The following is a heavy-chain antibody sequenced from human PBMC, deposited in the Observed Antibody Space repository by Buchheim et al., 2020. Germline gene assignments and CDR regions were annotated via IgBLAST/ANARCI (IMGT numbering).Heavy chain of an antibody. CDR1: GFTFSSYG. Sequence: QVQLVESGGGVVQPGRSLRLSCAASGFTFSSYGMHWVRQAPGKGLEWVAVISYDGSNKYYADSVKGRFTISRDNSKNTLYLQMNSLRAEDTAVYYCAKDRRDGGFDYWGQGTL. J-gene: IGHJ4*02. V-gene: IGHV3-30*18. CDR3: AKDRRDGGFDY. D-gene: IGHD5-24*01. CDR2: ISYDGSNK.